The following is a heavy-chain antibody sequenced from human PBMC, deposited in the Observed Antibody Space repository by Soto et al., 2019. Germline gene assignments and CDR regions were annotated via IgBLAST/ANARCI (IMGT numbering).Heavy chain of an antibody. D-gene: IGHD3-10*01. CDR2: ICCSGST. J-gene: IGHJ4*02. Sequence: SETLSLTCTVSDGSISSGDYYWSWIRQLPGKGLEWVGYICCSGSTYHNPSLKSRLTISIDTSKNQFSLKLSSVTAADTAVYFCARGPYGSPNFWAQGTLVTVSS. CDR3: ARGPYGSPNF. V-gene: IGHV4-31*03. CDR1: DGSISSGDYY.